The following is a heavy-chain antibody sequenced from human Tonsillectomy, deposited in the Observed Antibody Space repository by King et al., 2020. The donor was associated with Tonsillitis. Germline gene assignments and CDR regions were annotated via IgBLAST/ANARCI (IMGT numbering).Heavy chain of an antibody. V-gene: IGHV3-30*18. CDR1: GLTFGNYG. J-gene: IGHJ2*01. Sequence: QVQLQESGGGVVQPGTSLRLSCAASGLTFGNYGMHWVRQAPGKGLEWVALIAYDASYENYADSVKGRFTISRDNSKNTLYLEMNSLRVEDTAVYYCAKDGIALSDWYFDLWGRGTLVTVSS. CDR3: AKDGIALSDWYFDL. CDR2: IAYDASYE. D-gene: IGHD3-16*02.